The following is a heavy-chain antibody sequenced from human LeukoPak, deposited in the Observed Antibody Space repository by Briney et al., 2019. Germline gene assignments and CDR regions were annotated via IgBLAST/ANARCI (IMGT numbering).Heavy chain of an antibody. CDR3: ARDRPEEWELFTGGLRLDY. J-gene: IGHJ4*02. V-gene: IGHV1-69*16. Sequence: SVKVFCKASGGTFSSYTISWVRQAPGQGLEWMGRIIPILGIANYAQKFQGRVTITTDESTSTAYMELSSLRSEDTAVYYCARDRPEEWELFTGGLRLDYWGQGTLVTVSS. CDR1: GGTFSSYT. CDR2: IIPILGIA. D-gene: IGHD1-26*01.